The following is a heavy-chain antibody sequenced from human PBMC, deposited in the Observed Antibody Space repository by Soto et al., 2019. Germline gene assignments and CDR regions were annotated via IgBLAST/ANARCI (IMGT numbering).Heavy chain of an antibody. D-gene: IGHD4-4*01. CDR2: IWFDGNNK. CDR3: ASNSDYGTDV. V-gene: IGHV3-33*03. Sequence: QVHLVQSGGGVVPPGTSLRLSCTASEFIFTTYGIHWVRQAPGKGLEWVAVIWFDGNNKHYGDSVKGRFTISRDTSNNTLYLQMSSLRVEDTATYYCASNSDYGTDVWGQGTMVTVSS. J-gene: IGHJ6*02. CDR1: EFIFTTYG.